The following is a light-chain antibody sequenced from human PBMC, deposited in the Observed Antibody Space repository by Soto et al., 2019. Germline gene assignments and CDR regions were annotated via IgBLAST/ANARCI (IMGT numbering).Light chain of an antibody. CDR3: QQSYRTPPIT. V-gene: IGKV1-39*01. J-gene: IGKJ5*01. CDR2: AAS. Sequence: DIQMTQSPSSRSASLGDRVTITCRASQSISSYLNWYQHKPGKAPKLLIFAASSLQSGVPSRFSGSGSGTDFTLTISSLQPEDFATYYCQQSYRTPPITFGQGTRLEIK. CDR1: QSISSY.